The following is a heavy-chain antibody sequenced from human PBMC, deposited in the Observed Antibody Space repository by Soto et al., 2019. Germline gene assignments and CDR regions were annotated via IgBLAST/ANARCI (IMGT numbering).Heavy chain of an antibody. Sequence: QVQLVESGGGVVQPGRSLRLSCAASGFTFNTYAIHWVRQAPGKGLEWVAGISYDGRNDYAADSVKGRRTISRDNSKNTQSLQMNSLITEDTALYFFAKVFRGSGGSYMDVWGQGTPVTVSS. CDR1: GFTFNTYA. J-gene: IGHJ6*02. CDR3: AKVFRGSGGSYMDV. D-gene: IGHD2-15*01. CDR2: ISYDGRND. V-gene: IGHV3-30*18.